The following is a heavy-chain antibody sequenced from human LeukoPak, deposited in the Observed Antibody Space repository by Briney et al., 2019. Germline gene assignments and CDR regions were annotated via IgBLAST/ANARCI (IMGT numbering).Heavy chain of an antibody. D-gene: IGHD5-12*01. Sequence: GGSLRLSCAASGFTFSSYAMSWVRQAPGKGLEWVSAISGSGGSTYYADSVKGRFTISRDNSKNTLYLQMNSLTAEDTAVYYCAKICGYDYALFDYWGQGTLVTVSS. V-gene: IGHV3-23*01. CDR2: ISGSGGST. CDR3: AKICGYDYALFDY. CDR1: GFTFSSYA. J-gene: IGHJ4*02.